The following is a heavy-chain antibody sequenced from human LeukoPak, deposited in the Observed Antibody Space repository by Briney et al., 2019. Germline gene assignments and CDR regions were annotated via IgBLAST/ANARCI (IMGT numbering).Heavy chain of an antibody. V-gene: IGHV3-33*01. D-gene: IGHD6-6*01. Sequence: GGSLRLSCAASGFTFSSYGMPWVRQAPGKGLEWVAVIWYDGSNKYYADSVKGRFTISRDNSKNTLYLQMNSLRAEDTAVYYCAREAWSIAAPTHFDYWGQGTLVTVPS. CDR3: AREAWSIAAPTHFDY. CDR2: IWYDGSNK. CDR1: GFTFSSYG. J-gene: IGHJ4*02.